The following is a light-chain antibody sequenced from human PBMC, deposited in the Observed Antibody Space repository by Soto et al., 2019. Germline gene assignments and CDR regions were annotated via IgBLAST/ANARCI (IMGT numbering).Light chain of an antibody. CDR1: SSDVGVYNY. CDR3: SSYSSSSTWV. V-gene: IGLV2-14*01. CDR2: ELS. J-gene: IGLJ3*02. Sequence: QSVLTQSASVSGSPGQSITISCTGTSSDVGVYNYVSWYQHHPGKAPKLIIYELSFRPSGVSNRFSGSKSGNTASLTISGLQAEDEADYYCSSYSSSSTWVFGGGTKLTVL.